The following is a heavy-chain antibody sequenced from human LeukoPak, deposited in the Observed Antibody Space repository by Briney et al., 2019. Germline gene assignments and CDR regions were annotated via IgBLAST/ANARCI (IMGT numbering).Heavy chain of an antibody. CDR2: INAGNGKT. CDR1: GYTFTNYA. V-gene: IGHV1-3*01. J-gene: IGHJ4*02. CDR3: ARGIWSSHNKDYYFDY. D-gene: IGHD2-21*01. Sequence: GASVEVSCKASGYTFTNYAMNWVRQAPGQRLEWMGWINAGNGKTKSSQRFQDRVTITRDTSASTAYMELNSLRSEDTAVYYCARGIWSSHNKDYYFDYWGQGSLVTVSS.